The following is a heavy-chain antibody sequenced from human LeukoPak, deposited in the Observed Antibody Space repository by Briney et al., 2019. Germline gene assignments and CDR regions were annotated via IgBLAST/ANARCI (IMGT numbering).Heavy chain of an antibody. V-gene: IGHV3-30*18. CDR1: GGSISSSS. CDR3: AKYMTTVTYYSRVPFDY. Sequence: LSLTCTVSGGSISSSSYYWGWIRQPPGKGLEWVAVISYDGSNKYYADSVKGRFTISRDNSKNTLYLQMNSLRAEDTAVYYCAKYMTTVTYYSRVPFDYWGQGTLVTVSS. D-gene: IGHD4-17*01. CDR2: ISYDGSNK. J-gene: IGHJ4*02.